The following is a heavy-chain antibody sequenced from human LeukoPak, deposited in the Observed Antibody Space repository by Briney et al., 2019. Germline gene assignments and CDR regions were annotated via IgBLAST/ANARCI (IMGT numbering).Heavy chain of an antibody. CDR3: AREDTALVIAY. D-gene: IGHD5-18*01. J-gene: IGHJ4*02. CDR2: MWYDGSNK. Sequence: GGSLRLSCAASGFTFSSYGMHWVRQAPGKGLEWVAIMWYDGSNKYYTDSVKGRFTISRDNSKNTLYLQTNSLRVEDTAVYYCAREDTALVIAYWGQGTLVTVSS. V-gene: IGHV3-33*01. CDR1: GFTFSSYG.